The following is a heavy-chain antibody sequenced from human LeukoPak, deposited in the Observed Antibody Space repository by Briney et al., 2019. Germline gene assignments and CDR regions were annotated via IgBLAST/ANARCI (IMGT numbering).Heavy chain of an antibody. CDR3: ARDRGYCSGGSCYSPGYFDY. CDR2: IYYSGST. D-gene: IGHD2-15*01. V-gene: IGHV4-31*03. CDR1: GGSISSGGYY. J-gene: IGHJ4*02. Sequence: PSEILSLTCTVSGGSISSGGYYWSWIRQHPGKGLEWIGYIYYSGSTYYNPSLKSRVTISVDTSKNQFSLKLSSVTAADTAVYYCARDRGYCSGGSCYSPGYFDYWGQGTLVTVSS.